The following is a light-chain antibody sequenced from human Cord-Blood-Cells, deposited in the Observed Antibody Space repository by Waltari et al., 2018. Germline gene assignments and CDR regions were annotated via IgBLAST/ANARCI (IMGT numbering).Light chain of an antibody. CDR2: EGS. CDR3: CSYAGSSTPYV. J-gene: IGLJ1*01. Sequence: QSALTPPASVSGSPGQSITISCTGTSSDVGSYNLVPWYQQHPGKAPKRMIYEGSKRPSGVSNRFSGSKSGNTAYLTISGLQAEDEADYYCCSYAGSSTPYVFGTGTKVTVL. V-gene: IGLV2-23*01. CDR1: SSDVGSYNL.